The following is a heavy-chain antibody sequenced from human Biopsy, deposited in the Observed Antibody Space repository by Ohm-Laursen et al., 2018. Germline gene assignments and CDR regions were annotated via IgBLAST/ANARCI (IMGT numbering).Heavy chain of an antibody. J-gene: IGHJ4*02. Sequence: ASVKVSCKASGGTLITYAISWVRQAPGQGLEWMGRIIPILHVPTYAQSFQGRVTISADKSTSTAYMGLSGLRSEDTAVYYCASLEDRTFDKWGQGTLVTVSS. V-gene: IGHV1-69*04. CDR3: ASLEDRTFDK. CDR1: GGTLITYA. CDR2: IIPILHVP.